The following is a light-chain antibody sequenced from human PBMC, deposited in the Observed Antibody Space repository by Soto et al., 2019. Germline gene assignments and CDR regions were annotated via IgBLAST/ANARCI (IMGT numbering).Light chain of an antibody. J-gene: IGLJ1*01. CDR3: SSYTSSSSYV. CDR1: SSDVGAYNS. Sequence: QSVLTQPASVSGSPGQSITIPCTGTSSDVGAYNSVSWYQQYPGKAPKLVIHDVSNRPSGVSNRFSGSKSGNTASLTISGLQAEDEADYYCSSYTSSSSYVFGSGTKVTVL. V-gene: IGLV2-14*01. CDR2: DVS.